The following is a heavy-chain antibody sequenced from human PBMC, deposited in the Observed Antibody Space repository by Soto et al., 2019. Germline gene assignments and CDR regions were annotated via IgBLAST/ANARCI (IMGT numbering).Heavy chain of an antibody. CDR3: ARDGAAAGTRMDG. V-gene: IGHV4-34*01. CDR1: GGSFSGYY. D-gene: IGHD6-13*01. Sequence: SEPLSLTCAVYGGSFSGYYWSWIRQPPGKGLEWIGEINHSGSTNYNPSLKSRVTISVDTSKNQLSLKLRSVTAADTAVYYCARDGAAAGTRMDGWGQGTTVTVYS. J-gene: IGHJ6*02. CDR2: INHSGST.